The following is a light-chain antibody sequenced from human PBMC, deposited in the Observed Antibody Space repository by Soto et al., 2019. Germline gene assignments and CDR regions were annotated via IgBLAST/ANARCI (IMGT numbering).Light chain of an antibody. CDR3: QSYDTSLSGFYV. CDR1: NSNIGAGFG. CDR2: SNT. Sequence: QSVLTQPPSVSGAPGQRVTISCTGSNSNIGAGFGVQWYQQFPRTAPRLLIYSNTNRPSGVPDRFSASKSGTSASLAITGLRAEDEADYYCQSYDTSLSGFYVFGTGTKVTVL. V-gene: IGLV1-40*01. J-gene: IGLJ1*01.